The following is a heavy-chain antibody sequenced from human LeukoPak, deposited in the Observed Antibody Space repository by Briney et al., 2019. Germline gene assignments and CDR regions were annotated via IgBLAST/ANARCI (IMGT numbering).Heavy chain of an antibody. J-gene: IGHJ4*02. CDR1: GFTFSSYA. CDR2: ISGSGGTT. D-gene: IGHD3-10*01. Sequence: WGSPRISCAASGFTFSSYAMSWVRQAPGKGLEWVSSISGSGGTTSYADSVKGRFTISRDNSKNTLYLQMSSLRAADTAVYYCAKDAVSSVVWGLRGDSWGQGTLVTVSS. V-gene: IGHV3-23*01. CDR3: AKDAVSSVVWGLRGDS.